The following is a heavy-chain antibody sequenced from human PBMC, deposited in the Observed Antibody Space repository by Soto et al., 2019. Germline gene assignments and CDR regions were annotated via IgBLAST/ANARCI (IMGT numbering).Heavy chain of an antibody. V-gene: IGHV3-33*06. Sequence: GGSLRLSCAASGFTFSSYGMHWVRQAPGKGLEWVAVIWYDGSNKYYADSVKGRFTISRDNSKNTLYLQMNSLRAEDTAVYYCAKGGVYYDTSGYYINYWGQGTLVTVSS. CDR2: IWYDGSNK. CDR1: GFTFSSYG. J-gene: IGHJ4*02. CDR3: AKGGVYYDTSGYYINY. D-gene: IGHD3-22*01.